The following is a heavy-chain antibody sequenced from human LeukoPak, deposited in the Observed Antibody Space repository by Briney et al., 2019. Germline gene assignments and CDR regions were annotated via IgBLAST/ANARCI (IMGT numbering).Heavy chain of an antibody. CDR3: AKPYYYDSSGYGCYDS. D-gene: IGHD3-22*01. Sequence: GGSLILSCAASGFTFDDYAMHWVRQAPGKGLEWVSGIRWNSGSIGYADSVKGRFTISRDNSKNTLYLQMNSLRAEDTAVYYCAKPYYYDSSGYGCYDSWGQGTLVSVSS. CDR2: IRWNSGSI. V-gene: IGHV3-9*01. J-gene: IGHJ5*01. CDR1: GFTFDDYA.